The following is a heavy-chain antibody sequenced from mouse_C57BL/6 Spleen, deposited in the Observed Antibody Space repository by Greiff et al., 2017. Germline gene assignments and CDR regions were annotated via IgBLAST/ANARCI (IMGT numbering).Heavy chain of an antibody. D-gene: IGHD3-2*02. CDR2: IDPSDSET. CDR3: ARAEDSSGSAWFAY. J-gene: IGHJ3*01. CDR1: GYTFTSYW. V-gene: IGHV1-52*01. Sequence: QVQLQQPGAELVRPGSSVKLSCKASGYTFTSYWMHWVKQRPIQGLEWIGNIDPSDSETHYNQQFKDKATLTVDKSSSTAYMQLSSLTSEDSAVYYCARAEDSSGSAWFAYWGQGTLVTVSA.